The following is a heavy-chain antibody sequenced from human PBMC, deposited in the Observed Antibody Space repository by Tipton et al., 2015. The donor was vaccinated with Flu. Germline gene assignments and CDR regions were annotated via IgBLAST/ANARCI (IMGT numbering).Heavy chain of an antibody. CDR2: IYHSDTT. CDR3: ARLPDSGWKRASI. CDR1: GYSIGNGYY. J-gene: IGHJ3*02. V-gene: IGHV4-38-2*01. Sequence: TLSLTCAVSGYSIGNGYYWGWIRQAPGKGLEWIASIYHSDTTYYNPSLKSRVTISLDTSKNQFSLKLSSVTAADTAVYYCARLPDSGWKRASIWGQGRMVTVSS. D-gene: IGHD6-19*01.